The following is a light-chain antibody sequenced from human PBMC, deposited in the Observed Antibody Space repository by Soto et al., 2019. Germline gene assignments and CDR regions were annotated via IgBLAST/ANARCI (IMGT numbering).Light chain of an antibody. Sequence: DIQMTQSPSTLSASVGERVTITCRASQSVSNWLAWYQQKPGKAPKLLIYDVSSLESGVPSRFSGSGAGTDFTLTINSLQPEDFATYYCQQSYSTLWTFGPGTKVDIK. V-gene: IGKV1-5*01. CDR2: DVS. J-gene: IGKJ1*01. CDR3: QQSYSTLWT. CDR1: QSVSNW.